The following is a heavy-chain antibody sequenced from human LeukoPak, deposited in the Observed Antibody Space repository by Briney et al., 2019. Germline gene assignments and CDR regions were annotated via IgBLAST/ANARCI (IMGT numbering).Heavy chain of an antibody. CDR1: HGSINRYH. CDR3: ARQELDYWGALDH. D-gene: IGHD7-27*01. J-gene: IGHJ4*02. V-gene: IGHV4-59*08. Sequence: PSETLSLTCTVSHGSINRYHGSWLRQPPGKGLEWIGYIYYSGSTNYNPSLKSRVTISLDTSKNQLSLKLSSVAAADTAVYYCARQELDYWGALDHWGQGTLVTVSS. CDR2: IYYSGST.